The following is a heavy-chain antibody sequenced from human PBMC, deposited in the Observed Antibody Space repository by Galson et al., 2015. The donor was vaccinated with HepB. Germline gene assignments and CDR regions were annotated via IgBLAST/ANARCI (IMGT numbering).Heavy chain of an antibody. CDR2: IYTGGDT. J-gene: IGHJ4*02. CDR3: ATSTKWSGYFDY. CDR1: GFTVRSHY. V-gene: IGHV3-53*01. D-gene: IGHD2-15*01. Sequence: SLRLSCAVSGFTVRSHYMTWVRQAPGKGLECVSVIYTGGDTTYAASVAERFTLSCGNSTNTVYLQMNSLRGDDTAVYYCATSTKWSGYFDYWGRGTLVTVSS.